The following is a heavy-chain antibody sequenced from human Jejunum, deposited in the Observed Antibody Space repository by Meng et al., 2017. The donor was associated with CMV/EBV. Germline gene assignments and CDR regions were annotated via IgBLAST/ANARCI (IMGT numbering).Heavy chain of an antibody. Sequence: FTCSSYAMSWGRQAPGKGLEWVSALSSSGGSTDYADSVKGRFTITRDNSKNTLYLQMNSLRAEDTAVYYCAKDRYSGYAPYDAFDIWGQGTMVTVSS. CDR2: LSSSGGST. CDR3: AKDRYSGYAPYDAFDI. CDR1: FTCSSYA. V-gene: IGHV3-23*01. J-gene: IGHJ3*02. D-gene: IGHD5-12*01.